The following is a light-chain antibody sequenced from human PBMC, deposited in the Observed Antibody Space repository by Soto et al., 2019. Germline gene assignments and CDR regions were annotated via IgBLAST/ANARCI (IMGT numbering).Light chain of an antibody. CDR1: SSDVGGYNY. Sequence: QSALTQPRSVSGSPGQSVTISCTGTSSDVGGYNYVSWYQQHPGKAPKLMIYDVSKRPSGVPDRFSGSKSGNTASLTISGLQAEDEADYYCCSYEGSYRYVFGTGTKVTVL. CDR3: CSYEGSYRYV. V-gene: IGLV2-11*01. J-gene: IGLJ1*01. CDR2: DVS.